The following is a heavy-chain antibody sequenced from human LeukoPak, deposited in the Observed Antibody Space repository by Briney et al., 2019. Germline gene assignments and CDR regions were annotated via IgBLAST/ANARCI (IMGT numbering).Heavy chain of an antibody. J-gene: IGHJ5*02. CDR3: ARGRQQLFFKEGCWFDP. CDR1: GGSFNGNY. Sequence: SETLSLTCAVYGGSFNGNYWSWIRQPPGKGLEWIGEISHRGISNYNPSLKSRVTISVDTSKNQFSLKLSSVTAADTAVYYCARGRQQLFFKEGCWFDPWGQGTLVTVSS. V-gene: IGHV4-34*01. CDR2: ISHRGIS. D-gene: IGHD3-10*01.